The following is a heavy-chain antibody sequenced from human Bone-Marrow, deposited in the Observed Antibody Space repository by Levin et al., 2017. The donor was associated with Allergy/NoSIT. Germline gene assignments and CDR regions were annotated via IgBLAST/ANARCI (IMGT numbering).Heavy chain of an antibody. CDR2: IGTDGGIT. J-gene: IGHJ3*02. CDR1: GFTFSSYW. D-gene: IGHD4-23*01. Sequence: PGGSLRLSCAASGFTFSSYWMHWVRQAPGKGLVWVSHIGTDGGITDYAASVKGRFTISRDNARNTLYLQMKSLRTEDTAVYYCVRDRPGGFDNWGLGTMVTVSS. V-gene: IGHV3-74*01. CDR3: VRDRPGGFDN.